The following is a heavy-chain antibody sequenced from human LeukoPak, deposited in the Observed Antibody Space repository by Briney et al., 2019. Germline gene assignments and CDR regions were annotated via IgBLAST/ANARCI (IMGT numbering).Heavy chain of an antibody. V-gene: IGHV3-7*01. CDR2: IKPDGSEK. CDR1: GFTFSSYA. CDR3: ARVGHCTNGICYEVFEY. D-gene: IGHD2-8*01. Sequence: GGSLRLSCAASGFTFSSYAMSWVRQAPGKGLEWVANIKPDGSEKYYVDSVKGRFTISRDNGKNSLDLQLNSLRAEDTAVYYCARVGHCTNGICYEVFEYWGQGTLVTVSS. J-gene: IGHJ4*02.